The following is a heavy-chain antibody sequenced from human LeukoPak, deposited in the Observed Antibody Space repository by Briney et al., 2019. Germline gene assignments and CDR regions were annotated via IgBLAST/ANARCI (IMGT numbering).Heavy chain of an antibody. CDR2: ISGSGGST. Sequence: GGSLRLSCAASGFTFSSYAMSWVRQAPGKGLEWVSAISGSGGSTYYADSVKGRFTISRDNSKNTLYLQMNSLRAEDTAVYYCAKLHSHYDFWCGYYTRWGQGTLVTVSS. CDR3: AKLHSHYDFWCGYYTR. CDR1: GFTFSSYA. J-gene: IGHJ4*02. D-gene: IGHD3-3*01. V-gene: IGHV3-23*01.